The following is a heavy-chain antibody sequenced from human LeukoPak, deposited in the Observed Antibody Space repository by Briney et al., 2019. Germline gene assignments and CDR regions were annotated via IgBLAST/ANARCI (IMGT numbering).Heavy chain of an antibody. CDR1: GYTFTSYG. CDR2: ISAYNGNT. CDR3: ARVTVEQWLVRFDP. D-gene: IGHD6-19*01. Sequence: GASVKVSCKASGYTFTSYGISWVRQTHGQGLEWMGWISAYNGNTNYAQKLQGRVTMTTDTSTSTAYMELRSLRSDDTAVYYCARVTVEQWLVRFDPWGQGTLVTVSS. V-gene: IGHV1-18*01. J-gene: IGHJ5*02.